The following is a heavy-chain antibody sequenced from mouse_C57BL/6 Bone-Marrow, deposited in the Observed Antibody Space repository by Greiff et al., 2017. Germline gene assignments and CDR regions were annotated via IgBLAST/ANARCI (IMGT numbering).Heavy chain of an antibody. D-gene: IGHD2-1*01. J-gene: IGHJ4*01. CDR2: IYPGGGYT. Sequence: QVQLQQSGAELVRPGTSVKMSCKASGYTFTNYWIGWAKQRPGHGLEWIGDIYPGGGYTNYNEKFKGKATLTADKSSSTAYMQFSSQTTGNSAIYYCARELYCWGDYWGQGTSVTVSS. CDR1: GYTFTNYW. V-gene: IGHV1-63*01. CDR3: ARELYCWGDY.